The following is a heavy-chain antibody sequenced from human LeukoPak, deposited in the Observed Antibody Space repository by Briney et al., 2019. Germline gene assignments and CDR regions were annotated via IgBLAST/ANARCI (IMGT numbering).Heavy chain of an antibody. CDR2: ISAHYGNT. J-gene: IGHJ1*01. CDR3: ATDGCGGDCYAANSQH. D-gene: IGHD2-21*02. V-gene: IGHV1-18*01. CDR1: GYTFSTFG. Sequence: ASVKVSFKASGYTFSTFGIIWVRQAPGQGLEWMGWISAHYGNTNYAQKFQGRLTMTTDTSTTTAYMELRSLRSGDTAVYYCATDGCGGDCYAANSQHWGQGTLVTVSS.